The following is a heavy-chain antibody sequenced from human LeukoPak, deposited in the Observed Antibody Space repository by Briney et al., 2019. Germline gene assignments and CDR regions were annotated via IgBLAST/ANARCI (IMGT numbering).Heavy chain of an antibody. CDR3: ARDAAAGNSWFDP. CDR1: GGSISSYY. J-gene: IGHJ5*02. D-gene: IGHD6-13*01. CDR2: IYYSGST. Sequence: PSETLSLTCTVSGGSISSYYWSWIRQPPGKGLEWIGYIYYSGSTNYNPSLKSRVTISVDTSKNQFSLKLSSVTAADTAVYYCARDAAAGNSWFDPWGQGTLVTVSS. V-gene: IGHV4-59*01.